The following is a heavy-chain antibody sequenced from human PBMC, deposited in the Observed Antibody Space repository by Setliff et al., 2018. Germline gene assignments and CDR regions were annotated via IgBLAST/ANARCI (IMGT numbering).Heavy chain of an antibody. Sequence: ASVKVSCKASGYTFTGYYMHWVRQAPGQGLEWMGWINPNSGGTNYAQKFQGRVTMTRDTSISTAYMEVRSLRSDDTAVYYCARVLFGDLFSWFDPWGQGTLVTVSS. V-gene: IGHV1-2*02. CDR1: GYTFTGYY. CDR3: ARVLFGDLFSWFDP. CDR2: INPNSGGT. D-gene: IGHD3-10*02. J-gene: IGHJ5*02.